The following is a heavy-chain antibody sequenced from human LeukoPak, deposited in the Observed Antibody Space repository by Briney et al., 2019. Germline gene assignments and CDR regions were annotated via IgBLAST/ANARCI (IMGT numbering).Heavy chain of an antibody. V-gene: IGHV3-23*01. CDR1: GFRFSSYV. CDR2: IDGSDGAS. Sequence: GGSLRLSCAASGFRFSSYVMSWVRQAPGKGLEYVSSIDGSDGASYYADSVKGRFTISRDNSKNTLFLQMNSLRVEDTAVYYCARVGGYNYDYWGQGTLVTVSS. CDR3: ARVGGYNYDY. J-gene: IGHJ4*02. D-gene: IGHD5-24*01.